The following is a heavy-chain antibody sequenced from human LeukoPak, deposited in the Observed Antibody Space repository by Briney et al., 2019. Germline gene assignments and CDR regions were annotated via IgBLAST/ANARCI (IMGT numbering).Heavy chain of an antibody. D-gene: IGHD2-21*02. CDR3: ATVNCGGDCYSPSYFDY. V-gene: IGHV3-21*01. J-gene: IGHJ4*02. CDR2: ISSSSSYI. Sequence: GGSLRLSCAASGFTFSSYSMNWVRQAPGKGLEWVSSISSSSSYIYYADSVKGRFTISRDNAKNSLYLQMNSLRAEDTAVYYCATVNCGGDCYSPSYFDYWGQGAQVTVSS. CDR1: GFTFSSYS.